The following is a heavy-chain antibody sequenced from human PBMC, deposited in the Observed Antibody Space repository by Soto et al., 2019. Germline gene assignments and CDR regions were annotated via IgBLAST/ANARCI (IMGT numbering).Heavy chain of an antibody. V-gene: IGHV3-72*01. D-gene: IGHD3-10*01. CDR3: AMEGSGPGWT. CDR2: TRNKPNSYTT. CDR1: VFTFSSYW. Sequence: PGGSLRLSCAASVFTFSSYWMNWVRQAPGKGLEWVGRTRNKPNSYTTEYAASVRGRFTISSDDSKNSLYLQMNSLKTEDTAVYYCAMEGSGPGWTWGQGTLVTVSS. J-gene: IGHJ5*02.